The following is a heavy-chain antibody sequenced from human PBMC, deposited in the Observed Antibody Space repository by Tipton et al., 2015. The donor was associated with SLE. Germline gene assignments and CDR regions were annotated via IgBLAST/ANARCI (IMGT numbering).Heavy chain of an antibody. Sequence: RSLRLSCTGSGLTFGDYAMSWFRQAPGKGLEWVAFIRSNTYGGTTEYAASVKGRFSISRDDSISVAYLQMNSLKTEDTAVYYCTRDPYCSSTSCYPGGMDVWGQGTTVTVSS. V-gene: IGHV3-49*03. J-gene: IGHJ6*02. CDR3: TRDPYCSSTSCYPGGMDV. CDR2: IRSNTYGGTT. D-gene: IGHD2-2*01. CDR1: GLTFGDYA.